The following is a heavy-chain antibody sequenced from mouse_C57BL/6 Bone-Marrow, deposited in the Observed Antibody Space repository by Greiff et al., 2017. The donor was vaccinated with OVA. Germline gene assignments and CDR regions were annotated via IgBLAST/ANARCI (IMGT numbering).Heavy chain of an antibody. Sequence: QVHVKQSGAELARPGASVKLSCKASGYTFTSYGISWVKQRTGQGLEWIGEIYPRRGNTYYNEKFKGKAALTADKSSSTAYMELRSLTSEDSAVYFCFTPYYFDYWGQGTTLTVSS. CDR3: FTPYYFDY. CDR1: GYTFTSYG. J-gene: IGHJ2*01. V-gene: IGHV1-81*01. CDR2: IYPRRGNT.